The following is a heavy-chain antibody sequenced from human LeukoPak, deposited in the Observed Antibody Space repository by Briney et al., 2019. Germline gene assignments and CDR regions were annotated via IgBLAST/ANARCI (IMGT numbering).Heavy chain of an antibody. D-gene: IGHD3/OR15-3a*01. J-gene: IGHJ3*02. CDR1: GFTFSSYE. V-gene: IGHV3-48*03. CDR3: ARDFRLHTTADAFDI. Sequence: GGSLRLSCAASGFTFSSYEMNWVRQAPGKGLEWVSYISSSGSTIYYADSVKGRFTISRDNAKNSLYLQMNSLIAEDTAVYYCARDFRLHTTADAFDIWGQGTMVTVSS. CDR2: ISSSGSTI.